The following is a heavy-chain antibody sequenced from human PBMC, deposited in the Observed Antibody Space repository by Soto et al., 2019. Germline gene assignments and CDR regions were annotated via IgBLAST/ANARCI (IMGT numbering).Heavy chain of an antibody. J-gene: IGHJ4*02. CDR3: ARGEYYDFWSGYYAYFDY. Sequence: SETLSLTCTVSGGSISSSSYYWGWIRQPPGKGLEWIGSIYYSGSTYYNPSLKSRVTISVDTSKNQFSLKLSSLTAADTAVYYCARGEYYDFWSGYYAYFDYWGQGTLVTVSS. V-gene: IGHV4-39*01. D-gene: IGHD3-3*01. CDR2: IYYSGST. CDR1: GGSISSSSYY.